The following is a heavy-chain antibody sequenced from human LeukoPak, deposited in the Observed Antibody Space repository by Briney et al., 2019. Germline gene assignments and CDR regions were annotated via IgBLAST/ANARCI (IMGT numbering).Heavy chain of an antibody. CDR3: ARDQGHCSGGSCLNWFDP. Sequence: PSQTLSLTCAVSGGSISSGGYSWSWIRQPPGKGLEWIGYIYHSGSTYYNPSLKSRVTISVDRSKNQLSLKLSSVTAADTAVYYCARDQGHCSGGSCLNWFDPWGQGTLVTVSS. V-gene: IGHV4-30-2*01. J-gene: IGHJ5*02. CDR1: GGSISSGGYS. CDR2: IYHSGST. D-gene: IGHD2-15*01.